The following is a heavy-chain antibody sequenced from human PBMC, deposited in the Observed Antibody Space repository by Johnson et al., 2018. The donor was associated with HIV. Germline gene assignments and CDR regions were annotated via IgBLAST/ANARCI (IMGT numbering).Heavy chain of an antibody. CDR1: GFTFNSYA. Sequence: QVQLVESGGGVVQPGRSLRLSCAASGFTFNSYALHWVRQAPGKGLEWVAIISYDGSNKYYADSVKGRFTISRDNSKNTLYLQMNSLRAEDTAVYYCARDHRAYCGGDCYSDAFDIWGQGTMVTVSS. D-gene: IGHD2-21*02. J-gene: IGHJ3*02. CDR2: ISYDGSNK. CDR3: ARDHRAYCGGDCYSDAFDI. V-gene: IGHV3-30*14.